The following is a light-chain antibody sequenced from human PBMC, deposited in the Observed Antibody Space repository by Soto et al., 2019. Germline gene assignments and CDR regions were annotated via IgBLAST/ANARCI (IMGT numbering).Light chain of an antibody. CDR1: SSDVGGYNY. CDR2: EVS. J-gene: IGLJ1*01. CDR3: AAWDDSLSVYYV. Sequence: QSVLTQPASVSGSPGQSITISCTGTSSDVGGYNYVSWYQQNPGKAPKLMIYEVSNRPSGVSNRFSGSKSGNMASLTISGLQAEDEADYYCAAWDDSLSVYYVFGTGTKVTVL. V-gene: IGLV2-14*01.